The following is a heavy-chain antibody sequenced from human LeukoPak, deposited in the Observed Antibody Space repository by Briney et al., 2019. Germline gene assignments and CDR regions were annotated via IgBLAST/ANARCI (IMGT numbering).Heavy chain of an antibody. V-gene: IGHV1-2*06. CDR1: GYTFTGYH. Sequence: ASVKVSCKASGYTFTGYHMHWVRQAPGQGLEWMGRINPNSGDTNYAQKFQGRVTMTRDTSTSTAYMDLSRLRSDDTAVYYCARDYCSSTSCLFDYWGQGTLVTVSS. D-gene: IGHD2-2*01. CDR3: ARDYCSSTSCLFDY. J-gene: IGHJ4*02. CDR2: INPNSGDT.